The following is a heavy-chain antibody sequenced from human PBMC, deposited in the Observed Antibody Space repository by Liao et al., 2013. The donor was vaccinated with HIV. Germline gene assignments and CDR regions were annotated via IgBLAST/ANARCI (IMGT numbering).Heavy chain of an antibody. Sequence: QLQLLESGSGLVKPSQTLSLTCDVSGGSMNRGGYFWTWIRQSVGKGLEWIGYSLHGGSTYYNPSLEGRVTISVDRSKNQFSLNLTSVTAADTAIYYCARSPDSYYVYYSDLWAVAPWSLSPQ. D-gene: IGHD3-10*02. V-gene: IGHV4-30-2*06. J-gene: IGHJ2*01. CDR3: ARSPDSYYVYYSDL. CDR2: SLHGGST. CDR1: GGSMNRGGYF.